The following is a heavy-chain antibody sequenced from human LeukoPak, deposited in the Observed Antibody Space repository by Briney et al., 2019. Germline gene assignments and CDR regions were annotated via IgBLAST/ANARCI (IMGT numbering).Heavy chain of an antibody. J-gene: IGHJ6*03. CDR2: INQDGSEK. D-gene: IGHD3-3*01. V-gene: IGHV3-7*01. CDR3: ARQSVWSGYKSYYYYMDV. CDR1: GFTFSSYW. Sequence: PWGSLRLSCAASGFTFSSYWMNWVRQAPGKGLEWVASINQDGSEKYYLDSVKGRFTISRDNAKNSLYLQMNSLRDEDTAVYYCARQSVWSGYKSYYYYMDVWGKGTTVTVSS.